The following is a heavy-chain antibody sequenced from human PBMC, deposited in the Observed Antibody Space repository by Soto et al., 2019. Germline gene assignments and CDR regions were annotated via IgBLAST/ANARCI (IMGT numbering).Heavy chain of an antibody. CDR2: ISYDENTK. V-gene: IGHV3-30*18. J-gene: IGHJ5*02. Sequence: GGSLRLSCKASGFDFRGTGMHWVRQAPGKGLEWVAVISYDENTKDYGDSVKGRFTVSRDNSNNTLYLQMHSLTSDDTAVYYCAKVAASSWHANWFAPWGQGTLVTVSS. CDR1: GFDFRGTG. D-gene: IGHD6-13*01. CDR3: AKVAASSWHANWFAP.